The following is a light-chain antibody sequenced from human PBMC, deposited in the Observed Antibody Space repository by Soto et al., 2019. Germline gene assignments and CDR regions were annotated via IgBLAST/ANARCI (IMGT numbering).Light chain of an antibody. CDR1: QSVCSRC. V-gene: IGKV3-20*01. J-gene: IGKJ1*01. CDR2: GAS. Sequence: PGARVTLSCRTSQSVCSRCFAWYQQKPGQSPRLLIYGASTRATGIPDRFSSSGSGTDFTLTISRLEPEDFAVYYCQHYGTTPWTFGQGTKVAIK. CDR3: QHYGTTPWT.